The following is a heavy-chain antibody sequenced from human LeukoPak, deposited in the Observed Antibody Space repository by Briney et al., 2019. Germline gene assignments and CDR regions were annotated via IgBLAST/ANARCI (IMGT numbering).Heavy chain of an antibody. J-gene: IGHJ4*02. CDR3: AKLGSGSYPEGY. CDR2: IIPILGIA. V-gene: IGHV1-69*04. CDR1: GGTFSSYA. Sequence: SVKVSCKASGGTFSSYAISWVRQAPGQGLEWMGRIIPILGIANYARKFQGRVTITADKSTSTAYMELSSLRSEDTAVYYCAKLGSGSYPEGYWGQGTLVTVSS. D-gene: IGHD3-10*01.